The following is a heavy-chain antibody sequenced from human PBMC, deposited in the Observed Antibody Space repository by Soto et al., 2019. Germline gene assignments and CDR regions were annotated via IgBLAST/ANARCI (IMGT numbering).Heavy chain of an antibody. J-gene: IGHJ4*02. Sequence: LRLSCAASGFTFSSYGMHWVRQAPGKGLEWVAVISYDGSNKYYAGSVKGRFTISRDNSKNTLYLQMNSLRAEDTAVYYCAKKSAGSGYSEYWGQGTLVTVSS. D-gene: IGHD3-22*01. CDR2: ISYDGSNK. CDR3: AKKSAGSGYSEY. CDR1: GFTFSSYG. V-gene: IGHV3-30*18.